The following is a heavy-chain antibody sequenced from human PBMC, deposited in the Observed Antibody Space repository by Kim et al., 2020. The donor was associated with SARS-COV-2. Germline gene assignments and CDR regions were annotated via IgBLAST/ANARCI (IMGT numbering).Heavy chain of an antibody. Sequence: KYYVDSVKGRFTISRDNAKNSLYLQMNSLRAEDTAVYYCARGPGGVVGHWGQGTLVTVSS. CDR3: ARGPGGVVGH. D-gene: IGHD3-3*01. V-gene: IGHV3-7*01. J-gene: IGHJ4*02. CDR2: K.